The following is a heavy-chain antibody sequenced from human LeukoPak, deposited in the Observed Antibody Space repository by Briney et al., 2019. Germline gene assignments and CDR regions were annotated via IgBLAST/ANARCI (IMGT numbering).Heavy chain of an antibody. CDR2: IYWDDDK. V-gene: IGHV2-5*02. CDR3: ARVVRGVITFDY. J-gene: IGHJ4*02. D-gene: IGHD3-10*01. Sequence: SGPTLVKPTQTLTLTCTFSGFSLGTSGVGVGWIRQPPGKALEWLALIYWDDDKRYSPSLKSRLTITKDTSKNQVVLTMTNMDPVDTATYYCARVVRGVITFDYWGQGTLVTVSS. CDR1: GFSLGTSGVG.